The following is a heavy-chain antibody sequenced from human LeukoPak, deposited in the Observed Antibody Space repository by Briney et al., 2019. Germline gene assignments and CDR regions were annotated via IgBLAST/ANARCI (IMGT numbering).Heavy chain of an antibody. CDR1: GGSISSSSYY. D-gene: IGHD2-2*01. CDR3: ARVVPAAFWFDP. Sequence: SETLSLTCTVSGGSISSSSYYWGWLRQPPGTGLEWIGSIYYSGSTYYNPSLKSRVTISVDTSKNQFSLKLSSVTAADTAVYYCARVVPAAFWFDPWGQGTLVTVSS. J-gene: IGHJ5*02. CDR2: IYYSGST. V-gene: IGHV4-39*01.